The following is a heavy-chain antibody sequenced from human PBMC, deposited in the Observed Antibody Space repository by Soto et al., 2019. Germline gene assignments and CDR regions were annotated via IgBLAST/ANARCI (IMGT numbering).Heavy chain of an antibody. V-gene: IGHV4-34*01. CDR3: ARGRPSRITMVRGVPFGY. J-gene: IGHJ4*02. Sequence: QVQLQQWGAGLLKPSETLSLTCAVYGGSFSGYYWSWIRQPPGKGLEWIGEINHSGSTNYNPSLKSRVTISVDTSKNQFSLKLISVTAADTAVYYCARGRPSRITMVRGVPFGYWGQGTLVTVSS. D-gene: IGHD3-10*01. CDR1: GGSFSGYY. CDR2: INHSGST.